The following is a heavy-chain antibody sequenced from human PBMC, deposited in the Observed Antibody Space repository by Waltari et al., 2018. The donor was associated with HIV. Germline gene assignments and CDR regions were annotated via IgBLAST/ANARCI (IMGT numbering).Heavy chain of an antibody. J-gene: IGHJ4*02. CDR3: VRHAYCLGGCYNRFFDS. CDR1: GDSVNKRSYF. Sequence: QLQLQESRPGLVKPSETLSLTCTVSGDSVNKRSYFWGWIRQSPGRGLEWIGAVLYTGTAYYNPSLKSRVTISVDTVQNQFSLNLVSVTAADTSIYYCVRHAYCLGGCYNRFFDSWGQGTLVTVSS. D-gene: IGHD2-21*02. CDR2: VLYTGTA. V-gene: IGHV4-39*01.